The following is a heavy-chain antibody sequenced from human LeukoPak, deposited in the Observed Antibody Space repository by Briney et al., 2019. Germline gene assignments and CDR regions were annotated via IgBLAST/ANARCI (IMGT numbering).Heavy chain of an antibody. D-gene: IGHD3-10*01. CDR3: ARAPLYGSGRDAFDI. Sequence: SETLSLTCAVYGGSFSGYYWSWIRQPSGKGLEWIGEINHSGSTNYNPSLKSRVTISVDTSKNQFSLKLSSVTAADTAVYYCARAPLYGSGRDAFDIWGQGTMVTVSS. J-gene: IGHJ3*02. V-gene: IGHV4-34*01. CDR1: GGSFSGYY. CDR2: INHSGST.